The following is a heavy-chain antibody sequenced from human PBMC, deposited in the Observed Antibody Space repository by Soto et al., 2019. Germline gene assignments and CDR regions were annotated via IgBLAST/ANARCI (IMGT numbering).Heavy chain of an antibody. Sequence: ASVKVSCKVSGYTLTELSMHWVRQAPGKGLEWMGGFDPEDGETIYAQKFQGRVTMTEDTSTDTAYMELSSLRSEDTAVYYCATSLLCSGGSCFTYWGQGTLVTVSS. CDR1: GYTLTELS. CDR3: ATSLLCSGGSCFTY. CDR2: FDPEDGET. V-gene: IGHV1-24*01. J-gene: IGHJ4*02. D-gene: IGHD2-15*01.